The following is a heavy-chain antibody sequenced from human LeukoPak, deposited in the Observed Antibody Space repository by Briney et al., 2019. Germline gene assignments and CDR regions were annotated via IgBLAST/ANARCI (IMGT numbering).Heavy chain of an antibody. V-gene: IGHV3-74*01. CDR2: INSDGSST. Sequence: GGSLRLSCAASGFTFSSYWMHWVRQAPGKGLVWVSRINSDGSSTSYADSVKGRFTIFRDNAKNTLYLQMNSLRAEDTAVYYCARGDGYNAIFDYWGQGTLVTVSS. D-gene: IGHD5-24*01. J-gene: IGHJ4*02. CDR3: ARGDGYNAIFDY. CDR1: GFTFSSYW.